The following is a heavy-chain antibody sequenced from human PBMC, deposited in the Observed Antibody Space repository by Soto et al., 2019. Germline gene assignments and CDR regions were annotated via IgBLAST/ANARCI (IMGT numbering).Heavy chain of an antibody. D-gene: IGHD3-3*01. CDR3: ASQYYDFWSGYYKMWYYYYGMDV. CDR2: IYYSGST. Sequence: SETLCLTCTVSGGSISSSSYYWGRIRQPPGKGLEWIGSIYYSGSTYYNPSLKSRVTISVDTSKNQFSLKLSSVTAADTAVYYCASQYYDFWSGYYKMWYYYYGMDVWGQGTTVTVSS. J-gene: IGHJ6*02. V-gene: IGHV4-39*01. CDR1: GGSISSSSYY.